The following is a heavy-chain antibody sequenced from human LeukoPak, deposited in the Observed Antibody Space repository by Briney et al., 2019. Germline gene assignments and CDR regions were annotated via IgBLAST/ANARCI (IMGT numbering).Heavy chain of an antibody. Sequence: SETLSLICTVSGGSISSSSYYWGWIRQPPGKGLEWIGRIYYSGSTYYNPSLKSRVTISVDTSKNQFSLKLSSVTAADTAVYYSARVAPRQWLEAKHYFDYWGQGTLVTVSS. D-gene: IGHD6-19*01. V-gene: IGHV4-39*07. CDR2: IYYSGST. CDR1: GGSISSSSYY. CDR3: ARVAPRQWLEAKHYFDY. J-gene: IGHJ4*02.